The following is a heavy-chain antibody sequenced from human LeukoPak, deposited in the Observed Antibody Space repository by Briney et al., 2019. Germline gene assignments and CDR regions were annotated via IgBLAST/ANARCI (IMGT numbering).Heavy chain of an antibody. CDR3: ARSPQSAADYYFDY. CDR1: ELTLRNYW. D-gene: IGHD6-13*01. Sequence: GGSLRLSCAASELTLRNYWMSWVRQAPGKGLEWVATIKEDGSEKYYVDSVKGRFTISRDNSKNTLYLQMNSLRAEDTAVYYCARSPQSAADYYFDYWGQGTLVTVSS. CDR2: IKEDGSEK. J-gene: IGHJ4*02. V-gene: IGHV3-7*03.